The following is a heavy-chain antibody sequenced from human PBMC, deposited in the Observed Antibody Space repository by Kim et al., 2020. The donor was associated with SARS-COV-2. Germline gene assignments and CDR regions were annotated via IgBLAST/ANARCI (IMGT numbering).Heavy chain of an antibody. CDR2: ISAYNGNT. D-gene: IGHD3-9*01. J-gene: IGHJ6*02. CDR3: ARDQGFDWLLLAPVGRYGMDV. CDR1: GYTFTSYG. V-gene: IGHV1-18*01. Sequence: ASVKVSCKASGYTFTSYGISWVRQAPGQGLEWMGWISAYNGNTNYAQKLQGRVTMTTDTSTSTAYMELRSLRSDDTAVYYCARDQGFDWLLLAPVGRYGMDVWGQGTTVTVSS.